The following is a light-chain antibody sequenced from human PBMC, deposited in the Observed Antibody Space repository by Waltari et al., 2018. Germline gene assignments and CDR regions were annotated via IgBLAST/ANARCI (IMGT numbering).Light chain of an antibody. CDR2: DAS. V-gene: IGKV3-11*01. CDR1: QSVSSY. Sequence: EIVLTQSPATLSLSPGERATLSCRDSQSVSSYLAWYQQKPGQAPRLLIYDASNRSPGIPARFKGSGSGTVFTLAISSLDPEDFAVYYCQQRSNRPLTFGGGTTVEIK. J-gene: IGKJ4*01. CDR3: QQRSNRPLT.